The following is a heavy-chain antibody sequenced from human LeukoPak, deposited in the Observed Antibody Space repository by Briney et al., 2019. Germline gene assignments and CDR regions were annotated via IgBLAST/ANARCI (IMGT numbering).Heavy chain of an antibody. CDR2: IHTKGTT. J-gene: IGHJ3*01. CDR1: TDSMYGYY. Sequence: SETLSLTCTVSTDSMYGYYWSWIRQPAGKGLEWIGRIHTKGTTNYNPSLKSRVTMSLDMSKNLFSLNLRSVTAADTAVYYCARPASPLPATSGPFAFDSWGQGTMVTVSS. V-gene: IGHV4-4*07. D-gene: IGHD2-2*01. CDR3: ARPASPLPATSGPFAFDS.